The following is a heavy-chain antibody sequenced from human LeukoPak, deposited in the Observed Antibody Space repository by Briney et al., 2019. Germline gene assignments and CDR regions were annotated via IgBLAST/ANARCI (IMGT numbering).Heavy chain of an antibody. D-gene: IGHD3-16*02. Sequence: SETLSLTCTVSGGSISDNYWSWIRQPPGKGLEWIGEINHSGSTNYNPSLKSRITISVDTSKNQFSLKLSSVTAADTAVYYCARGRIMITFGGVIADRGLDYWGQGTLVTVSS. CDR3: ARGRIMITFGGVIADRGLDY. J-gene: IGHJ4*02. CDR1: GGSISDNY. CDR2: INHSGST. V-gene: IGHV4-34*01.